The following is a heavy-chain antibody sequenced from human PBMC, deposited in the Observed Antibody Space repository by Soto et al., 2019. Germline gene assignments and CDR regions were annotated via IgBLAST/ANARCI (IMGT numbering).Heavy chain of an antibody. CDR3: ASKARDDYDSSGPLGWFDP. D-gene: IGHD3-22*01. V-gene: IGHV3-30-3*01. Sequence: QVQLVESGGGVVQPGRSLRLSCAASGFTFSSYAMHWVRQAPGKGLEWVAVISYDGSNKYYADSVKGRFTISRDNSKNTLYLQMNSLRAEDTAVYYCASKARDDYDSSGPLGWFDPWGQGTLVTVSS. CDR2: ISYDGSNK. J-gene: IGHJ5*02. CDR1: GFTFSSYA.